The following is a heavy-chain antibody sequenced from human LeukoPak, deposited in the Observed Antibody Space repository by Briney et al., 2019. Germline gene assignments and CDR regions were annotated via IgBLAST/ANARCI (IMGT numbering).Heavy chain of an antibody. J-gene: IGHJ6*02. CDR3: AREEEAYCGASSCYTLSGMDV. CDR1: GFSFNNYG. Sequence: PGGSLRLSCAASGFSFNNYGMHWVRQAPGKGPEWAAFISYDGGSKYYADSVRGRFTISRDDSKSTLSLQMNSLTSDDTAMYYCAREEEAYCGASSCYTLSGMDVWGQGTTVAVSS. V-gene: IGHV3-30*03. D-gene: IGHD2-2*02. CDR2: ISYDGGSK.